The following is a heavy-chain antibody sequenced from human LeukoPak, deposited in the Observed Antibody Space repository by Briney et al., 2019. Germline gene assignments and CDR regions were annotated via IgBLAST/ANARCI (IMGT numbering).Heavy chain of an antibody. CDR1: GGSISSSSYY. V-gene: IGHV4-61*05. D-gene: IGHD2-8*01. J-gene: IGHJ5*02. Sequence: SETLSLTCTVSGGSISSSSYYWSWIRQPPGKGLEWIGYIYYSGSTNYNPSLKSRVTISVDTSKNQFSLKLSSVTAADAAVYYCARQDRSLMVDPWGQGTLVTVSS. CDR2: IYYSGST. CDR3: ARQDRSLMVDP.